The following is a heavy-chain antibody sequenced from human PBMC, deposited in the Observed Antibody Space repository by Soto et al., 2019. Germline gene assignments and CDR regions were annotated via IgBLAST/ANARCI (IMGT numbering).Heavy chain of an antibody. J-gene: IGHJ4*02. CDR3: ASGYYDSSGYPGLDY. Sequence: PSETLSLTCAVYGGSFSGYYWSWIRQPPGKGLEWIGEINHSGSTNYNPSLKSRVTISVDTSKNQFSLKLSSVTAADTAVYYCASGYYDSSGYPGLDYWGQGTLVNVS. CDR2: INHSGST. D-gene: IGHD3-22*01. CDR1: GGSFSGYY. V-gene: IGHV4-34*01.